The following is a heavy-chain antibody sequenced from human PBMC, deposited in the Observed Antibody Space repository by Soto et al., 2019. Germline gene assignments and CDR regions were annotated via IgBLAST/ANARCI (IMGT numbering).Heavy chain of an antibody. CDR2: ISSSSSTI. J-gene: IGHJ4*02. D-gene: IGHD3-16*01. CDR3: ARGGYDFWSGYQTPMITFGGVETPFDY. V-gene: IGHV3-48*01. Sequence: GGSLRLSCAASGFTFSSYSMNWVRQAPGKGLEWVSYISSSSSTIYYADSVKGRFTISRDNAKNSLDLQMNSLRAEDTAVYYCARGGYDFWSGYQTPMITFGGVETPFDYWGQGTLVTVSS. CDR1: GFTFSSYS.